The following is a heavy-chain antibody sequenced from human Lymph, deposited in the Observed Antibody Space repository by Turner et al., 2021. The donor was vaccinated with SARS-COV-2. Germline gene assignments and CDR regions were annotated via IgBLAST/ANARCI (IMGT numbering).Heavy chain of an antibody. J-gene: IGHJ6*02. CDR1: GFTFSSYG. D-gene: IGHD3-3*01. V-gene: IGHV3-30*18. CDR2: ISYDGSNK. Sequence: QVQLVESGGGVVQPGRPLSISCAGTGFTFSSYGMHWVRQAPGKGLEWVAVISYDGSNKYYADSVKGRFTITRDNTKKTLYLQMNSLRAEDTAVYYCAKVRSIFGVVIGGMDVWGQGTTVTVSS. CDR3: AKVRSIFGVVIGGMDV.